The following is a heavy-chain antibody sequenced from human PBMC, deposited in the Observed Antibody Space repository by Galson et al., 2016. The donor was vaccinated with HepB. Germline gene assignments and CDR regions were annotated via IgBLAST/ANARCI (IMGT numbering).Heavy chain of an antibody. CDR3: ARDRSPAQANNWYDALDI. J-gene: IGHJ3*02. V-gene: IGHV3-23*01. D-gene: IGHD2-15*01. Sequence: SLRLSCAASGFTFTSYAMSWVRQAPGKGLEWLSSVSGSGGSTCYADSVRGRFIISRDNAKNSLYLQMNSLRPEDTAIYYCARDRSPAQANNWYDALDIWGQGTLVTVSS. CDR1: GFTFTSYA. CDR2: VSGSGGST.